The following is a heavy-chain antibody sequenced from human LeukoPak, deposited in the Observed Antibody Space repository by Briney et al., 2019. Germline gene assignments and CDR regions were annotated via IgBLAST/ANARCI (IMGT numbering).Heavy chain of an antibody. D-gene: IGHD3-3*01. J-gene: IGHJ4*02. Sequence: PGGSLRLSCAASGFTFSSYAMSWVRQAPGKGLEWVSAISGSGGSTYYADSVKGRFTISRDNSKNTLYLQMNSLRAEDTAVYYCANFLYDFWSGSVDYWGQGTLVTVSS. CDR1: GFTFSSYA. V-gene: IGHV3-23*01. CDR3: ANFLYDFWSGSVDY. CDR2: ISGSGGST.